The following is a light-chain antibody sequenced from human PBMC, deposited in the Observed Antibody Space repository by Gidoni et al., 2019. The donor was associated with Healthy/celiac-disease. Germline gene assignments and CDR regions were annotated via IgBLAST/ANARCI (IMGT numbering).Light chain of an antibody. CDR2: QDN. V-gene: IGLV3-1*01. CDR1: KLGDKY. Sequence: SYELTQPPSVCVSPGQTASITCSGDKLGDKYACWYQQKPGQSPVLVIYQDNKRPSGIPERFSGSNSGNTATLTISGTQAMDEADYYCQAWDSRTAVFGGGTKLTVL. J-gene: IGLJ2*01. CDR3: QAWDSRTAV.